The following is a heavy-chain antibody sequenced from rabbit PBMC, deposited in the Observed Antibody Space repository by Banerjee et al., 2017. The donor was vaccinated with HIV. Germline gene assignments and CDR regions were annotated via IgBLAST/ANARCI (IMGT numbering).Heavy chain of an antibody. Sequence: QEQLEESGGDLVKPGASLTLTCTVSGFSLSTYGVSWVRQAAGKGLEWIGYIYAGSSGNTDYASWAKGRFTISKTSSTTVTLQMTSLTAADTATYFCARYFHGDYHSNLWGPGTLVT. J-gene: IGHJ4*01. V-gene: IGHV1S45*01. CDR3: ARYFHGDYHSNL. CDR1: GFSLSTYG. D-gene: IGHD2-1*01. CDR2: IYAGSSGNT.